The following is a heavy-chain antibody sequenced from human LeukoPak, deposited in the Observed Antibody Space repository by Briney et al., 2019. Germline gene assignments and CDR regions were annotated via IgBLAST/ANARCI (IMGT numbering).Heavy chain of an antibody. V-gene: IGHV1-18*01. Sequence: ASVKVSCKASGYTFTSYGISWVRQAPGQGHEWMGWISAYNGNTNYAQKLQGRVTMTTDTSTSTAYMELRSLRSDDTAVYYCAREYSSSGGDWFDPWGQGTLVTVSS. CDR3: AREYSSSGGDWFDP. J-gene: IGHJ5*02. CDR1: GYTFTSYG. D-gene: IGHD6-13*01. CDR2: ISAYNGNT.